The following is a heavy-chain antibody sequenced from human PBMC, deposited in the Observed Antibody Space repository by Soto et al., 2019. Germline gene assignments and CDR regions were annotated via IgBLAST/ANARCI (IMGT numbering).Heavy chain of an antibody. CDR2: TYYRSKWYN. D-gene: IGHD2-8*02. V-gene: IGHV6-1*01. J-gene: IGHJ5*02. Sequence: SQTLSLTCAISGDSVSSNSAAWNWIRQSPSRGLEWLGRTYYRSKWYNDYAVSVKSRVTISADTSKNHFSLHLRSVTPEDTAVYYCARGRPGEVVEAIDLWGQGTLVTVSS. CDR3: ARGRPGEVVEAIDL. CDR1: GDSVSSNSAA.